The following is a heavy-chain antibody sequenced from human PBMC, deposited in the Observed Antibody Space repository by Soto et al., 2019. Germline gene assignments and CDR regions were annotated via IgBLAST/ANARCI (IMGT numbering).Heavy chain of an antibody. Sequence: QVQLQESGPGLVKPSQTLSLICNVSGGSISSGDYYWSWIRQHPGKGLEWIGYIFYSGTTYYNPSXKSXVAISIDTSKTQFSLRLSSVTAADTAVYYCARRDGYSHFDYWGQGTLATVSS. D-gene: IGHD4-4*01. CDR3: ARRDGYSHFDY. CDR2: IFYSGTT. J-gene: IGHJ4*02. V-gene: IGHV4-31*03. CDR1: GGSISSGDYY.